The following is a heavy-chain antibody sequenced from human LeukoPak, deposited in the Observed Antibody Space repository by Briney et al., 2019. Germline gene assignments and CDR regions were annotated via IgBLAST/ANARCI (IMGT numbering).Heavy chain of an antibody. Sequence: GGSLRLSCAASGFTFSSYEMNWVRQAPGKGLEWVAVISYDGSNKYYADSVKGRFTISRDNSKNTLYLQMNSLRAEDTAVYYCAKDRAYYSDSSGYYLVRAYDYWGQGTLVTVSS. CDR1: GFTFSSYE. V-gene: IGHV3-30*04. D-gene: IGHD3-22*01. CDR2: ISYDGSNK. CDR3: AKDRAYYSDSSGYYLVRAYDY. J-gene: IGHJ4*02.